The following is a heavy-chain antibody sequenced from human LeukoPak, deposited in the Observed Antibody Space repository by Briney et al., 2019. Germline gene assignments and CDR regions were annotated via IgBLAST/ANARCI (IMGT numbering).Heavy chain of an antibody. CDR3: ARGRFGEVASGDF. CDR1: GGSISSGSYY. D-gene: IGHD3-10*01. J-gene: IGHJ4*02. V-gene: IGHV4-61*02. Sequence: SETLSLTCTVSGGSISSGSYYWSWIRQPAGKGLEWIGRIYTSGSTNYNPSLKSRVTISVDTSKNQFSLKLSSVTAADTAVYYCARGRFGEVASGDFWGQGTQVTVSS. CDR2: IYTSGST.